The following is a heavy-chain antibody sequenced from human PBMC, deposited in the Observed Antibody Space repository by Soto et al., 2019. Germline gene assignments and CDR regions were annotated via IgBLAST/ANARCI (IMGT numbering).Heavy chain of an antibody. CDR2: INAGNGNT. Sequence: ASVKVSCKASGYTFTSYGISWVRQAPGQGLEWMGWINAGNGNTTYSQKLQGRVTITRDTSASTAHMELSSLRSEDTAVYYCARPSNDYGDYYAFDIWGQGTMVT. J-gene: IGHJ3*02. V-gene: IGHV1-18*01. D-gene: IGHD4-17*01. CDR3: ARPSNDYGDYYAFDI. CDR1: GYTFTSYG.